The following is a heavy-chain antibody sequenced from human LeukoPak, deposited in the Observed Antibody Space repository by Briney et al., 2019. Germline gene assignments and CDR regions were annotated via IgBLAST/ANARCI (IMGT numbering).Heavy chain of an antibody. J-gene: IGHJ6*02. CDR1: GDSISSYY. V-gene: IGHV4-4*07. CDR2: IYSSGSA. CDR3: ARELGYCTSGSCYHLRMDV. D-gene: IGHD2-15*01. Sequence: PSETLSLTCSVSGDSISSYYWTWIRQPAGKGLEWIGRIYSSGSANYNPSLKSRVTMSVDTSKKLFSLKLSSVIAADTAVYYRARELGYCTSGSCYHLRMDVWGQGTTVTVSS.